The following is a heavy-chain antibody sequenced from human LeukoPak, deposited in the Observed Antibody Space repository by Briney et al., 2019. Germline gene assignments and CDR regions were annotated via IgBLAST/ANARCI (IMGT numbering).Heavy chain of an antibody. D-gene: IGHD6-19*01. Sequence: SETLSLTCTVSGGSISSYYWSWIREPPGKGLEWVGYIYYTGSTNYNPSLKTRATISIDTSKNQLSLTLTSVTAADTAVYYCARVGSGGAWFDFWGQGTLASVSS. V-gene: IGHV4-59*01. CDR3: ARVGSGGAWFDF. J-gene: IGHJ4*02. CDR2: IYYTGST. CDR1: GGSISSYY.